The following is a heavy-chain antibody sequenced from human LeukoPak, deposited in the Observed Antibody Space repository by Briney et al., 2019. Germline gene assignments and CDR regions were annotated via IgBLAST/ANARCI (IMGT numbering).Heavy chain of an antibody. CDR2: IYSGGST. D-gene: IGHD3-10*01. Sequence: GGSLRLSCAASGFTVSSNYMSWVRQAPGKGLEWVSVIYSGGSTYYADSVKGRFTISRDNSKNTLYLQMNSLRAEDTAVYYCGRVGAYYGSGSYSDYWGQGTLVTVSS. V-gene: IGHV3-66*01. J-gene: IGHJ4*02. CDR3: GRVGAYYGSGSYSDY. CDR1: GFTVSSNY.